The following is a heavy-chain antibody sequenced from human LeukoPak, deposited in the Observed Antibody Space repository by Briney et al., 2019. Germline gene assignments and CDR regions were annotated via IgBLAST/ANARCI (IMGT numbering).Heavy chain of an antibody. V-gene: IGHV4-59*08. D-gene: IGHD3-22*01. J-gene: IGHJ3*02. CDR1: GGSISSYY. CDR3: ARHLHEYYDSSGYKVGLDI. Sequence: PSETLSLTCTVSGGSISSYYWSWIRQPPGKGLEWIGYIYYSGSTNYNPSLKSRVTISVDTSKNQFSLKLSSVTAADTAVYYSARHLHEYYDSSGYKVGLDIWGQGTMVTVSS. CDR2: IYYSGST.